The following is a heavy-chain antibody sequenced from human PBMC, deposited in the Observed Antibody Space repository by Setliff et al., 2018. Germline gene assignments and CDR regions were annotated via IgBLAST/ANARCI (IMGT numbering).Heavy chain of an antibody. Sequence: ASVKVSCKASGYTFTSYAMHWVRQAPGQRLEWMGWISAYNGNTNYAQKLQGRVTMTTDTSTSTAYMELSSLRSEDTAVYYCAGGESSGWYVVDYWGQGTLVTVSS. CDR3: AGGESSGWYVVDY. J-gene: IGHJ4*02. CDR1: GYTFTSYA. D-gene: IGHD6-19*01. CDR2: ISAYNGNT. V-gene: IGHV1-3*01.